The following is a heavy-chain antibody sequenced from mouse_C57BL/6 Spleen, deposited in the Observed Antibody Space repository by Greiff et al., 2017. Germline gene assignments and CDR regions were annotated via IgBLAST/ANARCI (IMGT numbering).Heavy chain of an antibody. Sequence: VPLQQSGAELVRPGASVKLSCKASGYTFTDYYINWVKQRPGQGLEWIARIYPGSGNTYYNEKFKGKATLTAEKSSSTAYMQLSSLTYEDSAVYFCARGATVVDFDYWGQGTTLTVSS. CDR2: IYPGSGNT. CDR1: GYTFTDYY. D-gene: IGHD1-1*01. J-gene: IGHJ2*01. CDR3: ARGATVVDFDY. V-gene: IGHV1-76*01.